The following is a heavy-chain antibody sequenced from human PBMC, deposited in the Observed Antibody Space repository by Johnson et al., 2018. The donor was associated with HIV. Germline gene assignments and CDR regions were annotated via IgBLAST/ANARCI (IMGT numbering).Heavy chain of an antibody. CDR2: ISSSGSII. D-gene: IGHD6-13*01. J-gene: IGHJ3*02. CDR1: GFTFSDYY. Sequence: QVQLVESGGGLVQPGGSLRLSCAASGFTFSDYYMSWIRQAPGKGLEWVSYISSSGSIIYYADSVKGRFTISRDNSKNTLYLQMNSLRAEDTAVYYCARDLRIYSSSTIRGDAFDIWGQGTMVTVSS. CDR3: ARDLRIYSSSTIRGDAFDI. V-gene: IGHV3-11*04.